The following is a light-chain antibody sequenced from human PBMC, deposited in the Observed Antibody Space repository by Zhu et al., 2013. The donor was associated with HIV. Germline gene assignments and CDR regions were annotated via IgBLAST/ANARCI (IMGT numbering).Light chain of an antibody. V-gene: IGLV2-8*01. Sequence: QSALSQPPSASGSLGQSVTISCSGTTSDVGAYNYVSWYQQHPGGAPKLKIYEVTKRPPGVPDRFSGSKSGSLASLTISGLQPEDEADYYCSSYAGSNKWVFGGGTKLTV. CDR3: SSYAGSNKWV. CDR1: TSDVGAYNY. J-gene: IGLJ3*02. CDR2: EVT.